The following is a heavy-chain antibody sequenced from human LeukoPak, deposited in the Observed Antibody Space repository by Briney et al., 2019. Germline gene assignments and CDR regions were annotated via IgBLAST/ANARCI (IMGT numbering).Heavy chain of an antibody. D-gene: IGHD1-26*01. CDR1: GGSISSGSYY. CDR3: ARGGSGSYYYYYYMDV. V-gene: IGHV4-39*07. J-gene: IGHJ6*03. CDR2: IFYSGST. Sequence: PSETLSLTCTVSGGSISSGSYYWGWIRQPPGKGLEWIGSIFYSGSTYYNPSLKSRVTISVDTSKNQFSLKLSSVTAADTAVYYCARGGSGSYYYYYYMDVWGKGTTVTISS.